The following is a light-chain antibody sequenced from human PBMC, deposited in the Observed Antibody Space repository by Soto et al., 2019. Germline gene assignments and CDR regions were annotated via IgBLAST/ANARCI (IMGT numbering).Light chain of an antibody. CDR1: QSIGRY. CDR3: QQSDSTPPT. Sequence: DIQMTQSPSSLSASVGDRVTITCRSSQSIGRYLNWYQQKPGKAPKFLIYAASSLQSGVPSRFSGSGSATDFTLTISSLQPEYFATYYCQQSDSTPPTFGQGTKLEIK. V-gene: IGKV1-39*01. CDR2: AAS. J-gene: IGKJ2*01.